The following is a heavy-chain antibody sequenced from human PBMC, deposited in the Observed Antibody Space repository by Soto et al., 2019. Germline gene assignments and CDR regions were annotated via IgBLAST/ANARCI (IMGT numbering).Heavy chain of an antibody. CDR3: ARGYSSRERRQDRFNDY. CDR1: GYTFTSYA. D-gene: IGHD6-13*01. CDR2: INAGNGNT. V-gene: IGHV1-3*01. J-gene: IGHJ4*02. Sequence: QVQLVQSGAEVKKPGASVKVSCKASGYTFTSYAMHWVRQALGQRLEWMGWINAGNGNTKYSQKFQGRVTITRDTSASTAYQELSSLRSEDTAVYYCARGYSSRERRQDRFNDYWGQGTLVTVSS.